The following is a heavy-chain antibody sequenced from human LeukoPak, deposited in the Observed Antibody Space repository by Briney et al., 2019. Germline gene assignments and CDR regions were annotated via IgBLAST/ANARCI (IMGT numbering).Heavy chain of an antibody. CDR3: SRPRLVGASTYGYFDY. CDR2: ISSSGSTI. CDR1: GFTFSSYE. V-gene: IGHV3-48*03. D-gene: IGHD1-26*01. Sequence: GGSLRLSCAASGFTFSSYEMNWVRQAPGKGLEWVSYISSSGSTIYYADSVKGRFTISRDNAKNSLYLQMNSLRAEDTAVYYCSRPRLVGASTYGYFDYWGQGTLVTVSS. J-gene: IGHJ4*02.